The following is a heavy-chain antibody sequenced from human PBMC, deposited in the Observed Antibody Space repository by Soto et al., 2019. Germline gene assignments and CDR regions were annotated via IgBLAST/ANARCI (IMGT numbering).Heavy chain of an antibody. D-gene: IGHD6-13*01. J-gene: IGHJ5*02. V-gene: IGHV3-30-3*01. CDR3: ARGQHLVLRDGWFDP. CDR1: GFTFSSYA. Sequence: QVQLVESGGGVVQPGRSLRLSCAASGFTFSSYAMHWVRQAPGKRLEWVAVISYDGSNKYYADSVKGRFTISRDNPKNTLYLQMNSLRAEDTAVYYCARGQHLVLRDGWFDPWVQGTLVTVSS. CDR2: ISYDGSNK.